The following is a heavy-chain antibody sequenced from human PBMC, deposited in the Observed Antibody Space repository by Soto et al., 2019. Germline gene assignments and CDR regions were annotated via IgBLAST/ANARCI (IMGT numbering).Heavy chain of an antibody. Sequence: QVHLVESGGGAVHPGGSLTVSCAASGFTFSSSVMHWVRQAPGKGLEWVAVISSDGNNKYYADFVEGRFSISRDNSKDALYLEVNNLSTEDTAVYYCARAFSTSTSFIDSWGRGTLVTVSS. CDR1: GFTFSSSV. J-gene: IGHJ5*01. V-gene: IGHV3-30-3*01. CDR3: ARAFSTSTSFIDS. D-gene: IGHD2-2*01. CDR2: ISSDGNNK.